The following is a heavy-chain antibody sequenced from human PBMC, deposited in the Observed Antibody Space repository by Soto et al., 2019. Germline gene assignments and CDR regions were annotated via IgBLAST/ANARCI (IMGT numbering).Heavy chain of an antibody. V-gene: IGHV4-61*01. Sequence: SETLSLTCTVSGGSVSSGSYYWSWIRQPPGKGLEWIGYIYYSGSTNYNPSLKSRVTISVDTSKNQFSLKLSSVTAADTAVYYSAATYYDILTGYYRFDPWGQGTLVTVSS. CDR3: AATYYDILTGYYRFDP. CDR1: GGSVSSGSYY. D-gene: IGHD3-9*01. CDR2: IYYSGST. J-gene: IGHJ5*02.